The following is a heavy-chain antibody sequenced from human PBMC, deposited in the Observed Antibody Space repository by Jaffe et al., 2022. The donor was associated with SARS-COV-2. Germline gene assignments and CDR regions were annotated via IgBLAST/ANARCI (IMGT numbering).Heavy chain of an antibody. CDR3: ARAEYSSLSVGYFDS. D-gene: IGHD3-22*01. V-gene: IGHV4-31*03. CDR2: IYYSGYT. Sequence: QVQLQESGPGLVKPSQALSLTCTVSSGSISNPNSYWNWIRQHPGKGLEWIGYIYYSGYTYSSPSLRSRVTISMDTSKNQFSLKMSSVTAADTAVYYCARAEYSSLSVGYFDSWGQGTRVTVSS. J-gene: IGHJ4*02. CDR1: SGSISNPNSY.